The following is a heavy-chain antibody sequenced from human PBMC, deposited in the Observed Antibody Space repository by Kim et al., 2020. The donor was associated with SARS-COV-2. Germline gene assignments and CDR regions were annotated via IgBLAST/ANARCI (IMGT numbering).Heavy chain of an antibody. J-gene: IGHJ4*02. V-gene: IGHV3-30*02. Sequence: SVKGLFTISRDNSKNTLYLKMNSLRAEDTAVYYCAKVREGAAAGSLIDYWGQGTLVSVSS. D-gene: IGHD6-13*01. CDR3: AKVREGAAAGSLIDY.